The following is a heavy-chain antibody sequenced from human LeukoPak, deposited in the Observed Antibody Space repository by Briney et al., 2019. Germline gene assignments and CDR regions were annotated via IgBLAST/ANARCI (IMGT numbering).Heavy chain of an antibody. CDR1: GFSVSSNY. CDR2: IYGGVNT. Sequence: GGSLRLSCAASGFSVSSNYMNWVRQAPGKGLEWVSVIYGGVNTVYADSVKGRFTISRDDSKNTLYLQTNSLRAEDTAVYYCAKSPKTGFLFDYWGQGTLVTVSS. V-gene: IGHV3-66*01. CDR3: AKSPKTGFLFDY. J-gene: IGHJ4*02. D-gene: IGHD1-1*01.